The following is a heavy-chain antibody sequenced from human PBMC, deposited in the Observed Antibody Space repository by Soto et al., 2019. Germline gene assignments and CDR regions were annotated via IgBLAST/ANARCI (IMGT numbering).Heavy chain of an antibody. CDR3: AREGATYYDFWSAYAGYYYYYGMDV. J-gene: IGHJ6*02. Sequence: LRLSCAASGFTFSSYSMNWVRQAPGKGLEWVSSISSSSSYIYYADSVKGRFTISRDNAKNSLYLQMNSLRAEDTAVYYCAREGATYYDFWSAYAGYYYYYGMDVWGQGTTVTVSS. CDR2: ISSSSSYI. CDR1: GFTFSSYS. V-gene: IGHV3-21*01. D-gene: IGHD3-3*01.